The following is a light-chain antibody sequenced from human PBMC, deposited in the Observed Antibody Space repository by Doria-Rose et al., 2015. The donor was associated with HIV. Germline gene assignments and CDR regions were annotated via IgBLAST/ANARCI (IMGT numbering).Light chain of an antibody. CDR1: QSFSSTY. J-gene: IGKJ1*01. V-gene: IGKV3-20*01. Sequence: EIVLTQSPGTLSLSPGEGATLSCRASQSFSSTYLAWYQQKPGQAHSLLIDDGSTRATGIPDRFSASGSETDCTLTINRLEPEDFALYYCHQYGTSWTFGQGTKVEI. CDR2: DGS. CDR3: HQYGTSWT.